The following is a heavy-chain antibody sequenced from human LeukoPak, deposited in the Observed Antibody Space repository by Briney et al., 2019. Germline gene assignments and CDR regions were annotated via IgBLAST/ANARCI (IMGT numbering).Heavy chain of an antibody. J-gene: IGHJ5*02. Sequence: ASVKVSCKASGYTFTSYGISWVRQAPGQGLEWMGWISAYNGNTSYAQKFQGRVTMTRDMSTSTVYMELSSLRSEDTAVYYCARDISIAARPMRSDWFDPWGQGTLVTVSS. V-gene: IGHV1-18*01. CDR3: ARDISIAARPMRSDWFDP. CDR2: ISAYNGNT. CDR1: GYTFTSYG. D-gene: IGHD6-6*01.